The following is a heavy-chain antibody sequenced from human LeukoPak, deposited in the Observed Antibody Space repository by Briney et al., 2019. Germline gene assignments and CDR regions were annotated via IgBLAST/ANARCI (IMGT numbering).Heavy chain of an antibody. V-gene: IGHV3-9*01. J-gene: IGHJ4*02. Sequence: GGSLRLSCAASGFTFDDYAMHWVRQAPGKGLEWVSGISWNSGSIDYADSVKGRFTISRDNSKNTLYLQMNSLRAEDTAVYYCAKDRQMITFGGVIGDWGQGTLVTVSS. CDR1: GFTFDDYA. D-gene: IGHD3-16*02. CDR2: ISWNSGSI. CDR3: AKDRQMITFGGVIGD.